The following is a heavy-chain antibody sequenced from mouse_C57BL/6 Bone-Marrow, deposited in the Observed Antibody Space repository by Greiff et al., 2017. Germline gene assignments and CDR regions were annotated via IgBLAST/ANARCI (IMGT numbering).Heavy chain of an antibody. V-gene: IGHV1-39*01. D-gene: IGHD3-2*02. Sequence: VQLQQSGPELVKPGASVKISCKASGYSFTDYNMNWVKQSNGTSLEWIGVINPNYGTTSYNQKFKGKATLTVDQSSSTAYMQLNSLKSEDSAVYYCARWGDSSGSYAMDYWGQGTSVTVSS. CDR2: INPNYGTT. CDR1: GYSFTDYN. CDR3: ARWGDSSGSYAMDY. J-gene: IGHJ4*01.